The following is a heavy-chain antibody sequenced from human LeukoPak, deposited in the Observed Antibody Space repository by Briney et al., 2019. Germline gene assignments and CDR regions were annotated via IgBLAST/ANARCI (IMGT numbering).Heavy chain of an antibody. J-gene: IGHJ4*02. Sequence: SVKVSCKASGGTFSSYAISWVRRAPGQGREWMGRIIPILGIANYAQKFQGRVTITADKSTSTAYMELSSLRSEDTDVYYCARDASGGSGSYYNEDYFDYWGQGTLVTVSS. CDR3: ARDASGGSGSYYNEDYFDY. D-gene: IGHD3-10*01. CDR1: GGTFSSYA. V-gene: IGHV1-69*04. CDR2: IIPILGIA.